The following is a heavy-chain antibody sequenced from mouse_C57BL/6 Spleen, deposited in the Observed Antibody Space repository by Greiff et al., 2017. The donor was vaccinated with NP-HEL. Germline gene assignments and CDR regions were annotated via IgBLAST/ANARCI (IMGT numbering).Heavy chain of an antibody. J-gene: IGHJ4*01. CDR1: GFTFSSYA. D-gene: IGHD2-5*01. V-gene: IGHV5-4*01. CDR3: ARERESKGGYDAMDY. Sequence: EVQLVESGGGLVKPGGSLKLSCAASGFTFSSYAMSWVRQTPEKRLEWVATISDGGSYTYYPDNVKGRFTISRDNAKNNLYLQMSHLKSEDTAMYYCARERESKGGYDAMDYWGQGTSVTVSS. CDR2: ISDGGSYT.